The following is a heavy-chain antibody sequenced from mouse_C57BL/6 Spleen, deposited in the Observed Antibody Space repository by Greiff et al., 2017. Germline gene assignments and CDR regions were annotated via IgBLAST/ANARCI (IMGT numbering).Heavy chain of an antibody. CDR2: IHPNSGST. V-gene: IGHV1-64*01. D-gene: IGHD1-1*01. J-gene: IGHJ2*01. CDR1: GYTFTSYW. CDR3: ARGHWDYGSSYEYYCDY. Sequence: VQLQQPGAELVKPGASVKLSCKASGYTFTSYWMPWVKQRPGQGLEWIGMIHPNSGSTNYNEKFKSKATLTVDKSSSTAYMQLSSLTSEDSAVYYGARGHWDYGSSYEYYCDYWGQGTTLTVSS.